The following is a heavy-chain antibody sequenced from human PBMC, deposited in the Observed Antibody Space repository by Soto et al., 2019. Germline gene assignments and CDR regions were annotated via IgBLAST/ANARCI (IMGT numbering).Heavy chain of an antibody. D-gene: IGHD3-9*01. J-gene: IGHJ2*01. CDR2: INDRGSI. V-gene: IGHV4-34*02. Sequence: QVQIQQWGAGPLRPLETLSLTCGVSAGSFSGYYWAWIRQPLGKGLEWIGEINDRGSINYNPSLKSRVSISLDTSKNHYSLNLRSVTAADTAVYYCARESHDILTGPPWVWYFDLWGRGTLVTVSS. CDR3: ARESHDILTGPPWVWYFDL. CDR1: AGSFSGYY.